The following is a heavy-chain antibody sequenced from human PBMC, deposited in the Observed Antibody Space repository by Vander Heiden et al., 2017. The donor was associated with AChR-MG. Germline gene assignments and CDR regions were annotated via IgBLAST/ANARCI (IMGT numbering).Heavy chain of an antibody. D-gene: IGHD1-1*01. Sequence: QVHLQQRGAGLLKPSATLSPTCDVYGGSFIGYYWSWIRQPPGKGLEWIGEINHSGSTNYNPSLKSRVTISVDTSKNQFSLKLSSVTAADTAVYYCARTSRATPNYYNYGMDVWGQGTTVTVSS. CDR2: INHSGST. V-gene: IGHV4-34*01. CDR1: GGSFIGYY. J-gene: IGHJ6*02. CDR3: ARTSRATPNYYNYGMDV.